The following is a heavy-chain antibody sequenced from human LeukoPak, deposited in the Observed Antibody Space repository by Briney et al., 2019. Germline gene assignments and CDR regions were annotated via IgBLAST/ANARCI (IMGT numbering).Heavy chain of an antibody. CDR1: GYTFTSYA. D-gene: IGHD3-10*01. Sequence: ASVKVSCKASGYTFTSYAMHWVRQAPGQRLEWMGWINAGNGNTKYSQEFQGRVTITRDTSASTAYMELSSLRSEDTAVYYCGVYGSGSYGEDYWGQGTLVTVSS. V-gene: IGHV1-3*03. J-gene: IGHJ4*02. CDR2: INAGNGNT. CDR3: GVYGSGSYGEDY.